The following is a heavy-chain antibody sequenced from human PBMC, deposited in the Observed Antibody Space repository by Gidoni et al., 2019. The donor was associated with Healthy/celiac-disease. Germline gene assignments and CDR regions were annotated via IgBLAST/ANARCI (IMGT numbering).Heavy chain of an antibody. Sequence: QVQLQASGPGLVKPSQPLSLTCTVSGGSISSGSYYWSWIRQPAGKGLEWIGRIYTSVSTNYNPSLKSRVTMSVDTSKNQFSLKLSSGTAADTAVYYCARAVGYYGSEFDPWGQGTLVTVSS. CDR2: IYTSVST. J-gene: IGHJ5*02. CDR3: ARAVGYYGSEFDP. CDR1: GGSISSGSYY. D-gene: IGHD3-10*01. V-gene: IGHV4-61*02.